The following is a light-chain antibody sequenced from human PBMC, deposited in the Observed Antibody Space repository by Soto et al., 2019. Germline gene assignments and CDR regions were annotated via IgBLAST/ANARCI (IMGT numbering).Light chain of an antibody. V-gene: IGKV3-20*01. J-gene: IGKJ4*01. CDR1: QSVSNSY. CDR3: QQYGSSPLT. Sequence: EIVLTQSPGSLSLSPGERATLSCRASQSVSNSYLAWYQQKPGQAPRLLISGASSRATGIPDRFSGSGSGTDFTLTISRLEPEDFAVYYCQQYGSSPLTFGGGTKVEIK. CDR2: GAS.